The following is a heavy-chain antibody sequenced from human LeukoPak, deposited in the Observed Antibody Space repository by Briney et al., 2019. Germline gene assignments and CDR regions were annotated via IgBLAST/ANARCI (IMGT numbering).Heavy chain of an antibody. Sequence: SETLSLTCTVSGGSITSYYWSWIRQPAGKGLEWIGRIHTSGSTNYNPSLKSRVTMSVDTSKNQFSLKLSSVTAADTAVYYCARDRYYYDSSGYVFDYWGQGTLVTVSS. CDR3: ARDRYYYDSSGYVFDY. CDR2: IHTSGST. CDR1: GGSITSYY. D-gene: IGHD3-22*01. V-gene: IGHV4-4*07. J-gene: IGHJ4*02.